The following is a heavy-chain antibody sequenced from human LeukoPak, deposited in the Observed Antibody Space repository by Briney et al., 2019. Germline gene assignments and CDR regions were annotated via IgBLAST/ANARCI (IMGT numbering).Heavy chain of an antibody. CDR1: GGSISSGGYY. D-gene: IGHD3-22*01. J-gene: IGHJ3*02. V-gene: IGHV4-31*03. CDR2: IYYSGST. CDR3: ARRLPSYDSSDDSAFDI. Sequence: PSETLSLTCTVSGGSISSGGYYWSWIRQHPGKGLEWIGYIYYSGSTYYNPSLKSRVTISVDTSKNQFSLKLSSVTAADTAVYYCARRLPSYDSSDDSAFDIWGQGTMVTVSS.